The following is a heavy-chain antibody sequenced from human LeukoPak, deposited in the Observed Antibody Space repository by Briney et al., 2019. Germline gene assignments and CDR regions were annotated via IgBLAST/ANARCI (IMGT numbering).Heavy chain of an antibody. CDR1: RFVFPSHG. CDR3: ARDTSVGAAYFDF. Sequence: GGFLRLSCAASRFVFPSHGMHWVRQAPGKGPEWVAFIRYDGSEKYYADSVQGRFTISRDNSKNTLSLQMTTLTPEDTAIYYCARDTSVGAAYFDFWGQGALVTVSS. J-gene: IGHJ4*02. D-gene: IGHD2-15*01. V-gene: IGHV3-30*02. CDR2: IRYDGSEK.